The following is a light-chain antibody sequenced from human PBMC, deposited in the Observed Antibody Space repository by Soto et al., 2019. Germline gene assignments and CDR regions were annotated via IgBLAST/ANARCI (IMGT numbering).Light chain of an antibody. J-gene: IGKJ4*01. Sequence: EIVLTQSPVTPSLFPGERSTLSCRASESVSNSYLAWYQQKPGQAPRLLIYGATSRATGIPDRFSGSGSGTDFTLAISRLEPEDFAVYYCQQYDSSPLTFGGGTKLDIK. CDR3: QQYDSSPLT. CDR2: GAT. CDR1: ESVSNSY. V-gene: IGKV3-20*01.